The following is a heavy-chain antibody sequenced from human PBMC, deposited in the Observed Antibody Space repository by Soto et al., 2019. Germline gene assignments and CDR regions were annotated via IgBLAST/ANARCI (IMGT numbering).Heavy chain of an antibody. J-gene: IGHJ4*02. Sequence: QVQLVESGGGVVQPGRSLRLSCAASGFTFSSYAMHWVRQAPGKGLEWVAVISYDGSNKYYADSVKGRFTISRDNSKNTLYLQMKSLRAEDTAVYYCARGGAVAQFDYWGQGTLVTVSS. CDR2: ISYDGSNK. CDR3: ARGGAVAQFDY. CDR1: GFTFSSYA. D-gene: IGHD6-19*01. V-gene: IGHV3-30-3*01.